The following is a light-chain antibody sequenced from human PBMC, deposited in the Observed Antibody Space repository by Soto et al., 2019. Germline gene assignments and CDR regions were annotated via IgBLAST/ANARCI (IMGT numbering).Light chain of an antibody. Sequence: DIQMTQSPSSVSASVGDRVTITCRASQGISSRLAWYQQKPGKAPNLLIYAASNLQSGVPSRFSGSGSETDFTLTIGSLQTEDFATYYCQQANSCPLTFGGGTKVEIK. V-gene: IGKV1-12*01. CDR1: QGISSR. J-gene: IGKJ4*01. CDR3: QQANSCPLT. CDR2: AAS.